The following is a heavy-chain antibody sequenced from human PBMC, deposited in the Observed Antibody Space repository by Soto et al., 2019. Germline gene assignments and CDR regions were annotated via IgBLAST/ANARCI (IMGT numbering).Heavy chain of an antibody. CDR2: ISHSGTS. CDR3: ARVVLSITRGAFDA. D-gene: IGHD1-20*01. Sequence: QVQLQESGPGLVKPSGTLSLTCAVSGGSISSSHWWTWVRQSPGKGLEYIGEISHSGTSNSNPSLKSRVTQSVDRSKNHFSLTLTSVTAADTAVYYCARVVLSITRGAFDAWGQGTPVIVSS. V-gene: IGHV4-4*02. J-gene: IGHJ3*01. CDR1: GGSISSSHW.